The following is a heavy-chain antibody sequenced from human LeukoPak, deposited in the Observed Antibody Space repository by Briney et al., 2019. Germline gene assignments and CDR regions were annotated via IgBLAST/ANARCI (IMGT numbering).Heavy chain of an antibody. D-gene: IGHD2-2*01. Sequence: SETLSLTCTVSGGSISSSRYYWGWIRQPPGKGLEWIGSIYYSGSTYYNPSLKSRLTISVDTSKNQFSPKLSSMTAADTAVYYCARGGYQLLYSFDPWGQGTLVTVSS. J-gene: IGHJ5*02. CDR1: GGSISSSRYY. CDR2: IYYSGST. V-gene: IGHV4-39*01. CDR3: ARGGYQLLYSFDP.